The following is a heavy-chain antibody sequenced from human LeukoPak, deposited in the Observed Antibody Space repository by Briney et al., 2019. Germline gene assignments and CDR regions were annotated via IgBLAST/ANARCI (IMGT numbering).Heavy chain of an antibody. CDR3: AREGVVVAATPYYYYYYMDV. Sequence: GASVKVSCKASGYTFTSYGISWVRQAPGQGVEWMGWISAYNGNTNYAQKLQGRVTMTTDTSTSTAYMELRSLRSDDTAVYYCAREGVVVAATPYYYYYYMDVWAKGPRSPSP. D-gene: IGHD2-15*01. J-gene: IGHJ6*03. CDR2: ISAYNGNT. CDR1: GYTFTSYG. V-gene: IGHV1-18*01.